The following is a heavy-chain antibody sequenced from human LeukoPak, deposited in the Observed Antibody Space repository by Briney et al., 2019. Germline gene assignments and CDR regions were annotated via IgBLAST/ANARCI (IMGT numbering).Heavy chain of an antibody. Sequence: GGSLRLSCAASRFTFSNYVMSWVRQAPGGGLECVSGISGSGRSTYYADSVKGRFTISRDNSKNTLYLQMNSLRAEDTALYYCARVAGTIRIWPQPFGDGMDVWGQGTTVTVSS. D-gene: IGHD3-16*01. CDR3: ARVAGTIRIWPQPFGDGMDV. CDR1: RFTFSNYV. V-gene: IGHV3-23*01. J-gene: IGHJ6*02. CDR2: ISGSGRST.